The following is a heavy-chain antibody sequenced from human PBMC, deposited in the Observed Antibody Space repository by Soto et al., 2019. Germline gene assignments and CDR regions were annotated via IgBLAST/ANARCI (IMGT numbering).Heavy chain of an antibody. V-gene: IGHV4-34*01. D-gene: IGHD2-8*02. CDR2: INHSGST. CDR1: GGSFSGYY. J-gene: IGHJ4*02. CDR3: ARDKITGLLDY. Sequence: SETLSLTCAVYGGSFSGYYWTWIRQPPGTGLEWIGEINHSGSTNYNPSLKSRVTISVDTSKNQFSLKLTSVAAADTAVYYCARDKITGLLDYWGQGTLVTVSS.